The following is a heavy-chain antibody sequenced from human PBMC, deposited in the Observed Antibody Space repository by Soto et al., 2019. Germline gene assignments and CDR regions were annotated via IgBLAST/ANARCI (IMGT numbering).Heavy chain of an antibody. Sequence: GGSLRLSCAASGFTFSSYGMHWVRQAPGKGLEWVAVIWYDGSNKYYADSVKGRFTISRDNSKNTLYLQMNSLRAEDTAVYYCARPPGSYTTPNYYYYYGMDVWGQGTTVTVSS. CDR3: ARPPGSYTTPNYYYYYGMDV. D-gene: IGHD1-26*01. CDR2: IWYDGSNK. CDR1: GFTFSSYG. V-gene: IGHV3-33*01. J-gene: IGHJ6*02.